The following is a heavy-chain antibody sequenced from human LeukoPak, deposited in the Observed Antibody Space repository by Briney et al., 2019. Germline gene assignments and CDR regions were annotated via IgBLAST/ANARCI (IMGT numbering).Heavy chain of an antibody. Sequence: VGSLRLSCATSGFTFSSYWMSWVRQAPGKGLEWVAIISYDGTNKYYADSVKGRFTISRDSSKNTLYLQMNSLRPEDTAVYYCARAHLSSASTDYMTVWGKGTTVTVSS. D-gene: IGHD6-6*01. V-gene: IGHV3-30*03. J-gene: IGHJ6*03. CDR3: ARAHLSSASTDYMTV. CDR2: ISYDGTNK. CDR1: GFTFSSYW.